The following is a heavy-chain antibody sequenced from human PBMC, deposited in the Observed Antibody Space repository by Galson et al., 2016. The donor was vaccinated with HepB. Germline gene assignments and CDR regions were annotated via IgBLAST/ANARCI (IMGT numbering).Heavy chain of an antibody. CDR1: GYTFTTSG. J-gene: IGHJ5*02. Sequence: SVKVSCKASGYTFTTSGISWVRQAPGQGLEWMGWISAYNGNTNYAQKLQGRVTMTTDTSTSTAYMELRSLRSDDTAVYYCARGRAVSAAILWFDPWGQGTLVTVSS. CDR2: ISAYNGNT. V-gene: IGHV1-18*01. D-gene: IGHD2-2*02. CDR3: ARGRAVSAAILWFDP.